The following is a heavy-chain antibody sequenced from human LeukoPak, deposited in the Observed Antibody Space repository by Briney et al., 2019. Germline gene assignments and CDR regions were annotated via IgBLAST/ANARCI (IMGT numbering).Heavy chain of an antibody. V-gene: IGHV3-73*01. Sequence: GGSLRLSCAASGFTFSGSAIHWVRQASGKGLEWVGRIRSKANSYATAYVASVKGRFTISRDDSKNTAYLQMNSLKTEDTAVYYCARDPPPDSSGWLRYYYYGMDVWGQGTTVTVSS. CDR3: ARDPPPDSSGWLRYYYYGMDV. CDR1: GFTFSGSA. J-gene: IGHJ6*02. D-gene: IGHD6-19*01. CDR2: IRSKANSYAT.